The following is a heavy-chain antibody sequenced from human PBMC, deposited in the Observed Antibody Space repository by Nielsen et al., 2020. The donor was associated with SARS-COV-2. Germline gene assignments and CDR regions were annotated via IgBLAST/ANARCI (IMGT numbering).Heavy chain of an antibody. J-gene: IGHJ3*02. Sequence: WIRQPPGKGLEWVSYISSSGSTIYYADSVKGRFAISRDNAKNSLYLQMNSLRAEDTAVYYCARDGCSSTSCYGGDAFDIWGQGTMVTVSS. CDR3: ARDGCSSTSCYGGDAFDI. D-gene: IGHD2-2*01. CDR2: ISSSGSTI. V-gene: IGHV3-11*04.